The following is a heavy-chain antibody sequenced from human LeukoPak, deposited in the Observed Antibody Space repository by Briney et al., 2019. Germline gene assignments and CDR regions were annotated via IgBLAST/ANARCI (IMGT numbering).Heavy chain of an antibody. J-gene: IGHJ4*02. D-gene: IGHD3-9*01. Sequence: EASVKVSCKASGYTFNGYYKHWVRQAPGQGLEWMGWINPNSGGTNYAQKFQGRVTMTRDTSISTAYMELSRLRSDDTAVYYCARDRAIRYWNYFDYWGQGTLVTVSS. CDR3: ARDRAIRYWNYFDY. V-gene: IGHV1-2*02. CDR2: INPNSGGT. CDR1: GYTFNGYY.